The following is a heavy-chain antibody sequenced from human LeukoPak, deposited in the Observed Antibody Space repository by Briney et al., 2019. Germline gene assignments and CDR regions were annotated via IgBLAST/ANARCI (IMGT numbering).Heavy chain of an antibody. CDR1: GYTFTSYA. V-gene: IGHV7-4-1*02. J-gene: IGHJ6*03. CDR3: ARDRRYCSSTSCYVSYYYYYMDV. Sequence: VASVKVSCKASGYTFTSYAMNWVRQAPGQGLEWMGWINTNTGNPTYAQGFTGRFVFSLDTSVSTAYLQISSLKAEDTAVYYCARDRRYCSSTSCYVSYYYYYMDVWGKGTTVTVSS. D-gene: IGHD2-2*01. CDR2: INTNTGNP.